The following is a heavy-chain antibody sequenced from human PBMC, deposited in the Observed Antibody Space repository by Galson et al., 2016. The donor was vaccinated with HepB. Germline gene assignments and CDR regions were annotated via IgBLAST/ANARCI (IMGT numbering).Heavy chain of an antibody. Sequence: PALVKPTQTLTLTCSFSGFSLKTSGMRVSWIRQPPGKALEWLARIDWDDDKFYSTSLKTRLSISKDTSRNQVVLTMTNMDPVDTATYFRARMGSGNYLFDYWGQGILVTVSS. CDR2: IDWDDDK. CDR1: GFSLKTSGMR. CDR3: ARMGSGNYLFDY. D-gene: IGHD1-26*01. V-gene: IGHV2-70*04. J-gene: IGHJ4*02.